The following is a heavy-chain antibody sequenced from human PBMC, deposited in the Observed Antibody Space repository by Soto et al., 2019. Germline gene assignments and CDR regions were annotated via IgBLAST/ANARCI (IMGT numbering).Heavy chain of an antibody. J-gene: IGHJ6*02. CDR3: ARDPTCSGGSCYYYYGMDV. CDR2: IIPIFGTA. D-gene: IGHD2-15*01. Sequence: ASVKVSCKASGGTFSSYAISWVRQAPGQGLEWMGGIIPIFGTANYAQKFQGRVTITADESTSTAYMELSSLRSEDTAVYHCARDPTCSGGSCYYYYGMDVWGQGTTVTVSS. V-gene: IGHV1-69*13. CDR1: GGTFSSYA.